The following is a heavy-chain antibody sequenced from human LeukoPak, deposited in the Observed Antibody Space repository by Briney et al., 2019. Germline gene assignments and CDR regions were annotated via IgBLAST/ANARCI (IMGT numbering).Heavy chain of an antibody. Sequence: GGSLRLSCAASGFTFSSYAMHWVRQAPGKGLEYVSAITSNGGSTYYADSVKGRFTISRDNSKNTLYLQMGSLRTEDMAVYYCARKVAATDHLGMDVWGQGTTVTVSS. J-gene: IGHJ6*02. V-gene: IGHV3-64*02. CDR1: GFTFSSYA. D-gene: IGHD2-15*01. CDR2: ITSNGGST. CDR3: ARKVAATDHLGMDV.